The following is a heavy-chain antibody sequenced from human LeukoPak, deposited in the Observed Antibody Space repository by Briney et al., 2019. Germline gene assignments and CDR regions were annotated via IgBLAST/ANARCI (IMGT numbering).Heavy chain of an antibody. V-gene: IGHV3-73*01. D-gene: IGHD6-19*01. CDR3: TRHVRGIAVAGSYYYYYMDV. CDR1: GFTFSGSA. J-gene: IGHJ6*03. CDR2: IRSKANSYAT. Sequence: GGSLRLSCAASGFTFSGSAMHWVRQASRKGLEWAGRIRSKANSYATAYAASVKGRFTIARDDSKNTAYLQMNSLKTEDTAVYYCTRHVRGIAVAGSYYYYYMDVWAKGPRSPSP.